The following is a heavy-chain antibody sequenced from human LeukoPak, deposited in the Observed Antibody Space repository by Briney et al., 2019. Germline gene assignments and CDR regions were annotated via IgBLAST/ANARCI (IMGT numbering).Heavy chain of an antibody. V-gene: IGHV1-18*01. Sequence: ASVKVSCKASGYTFTSYGISWVRQAPGQGLEWMGWISGYNGNTNYVQQKLQGRVTITADESTSTDYMELSSLRAEDTAVYYCAREVAAAAGTRPHFDPWGQGTLVTVSS. CDR1: GYTFTSYG. D-gene: IGHD6-13*01. CDR3: AREVAAAAGTRPHFDP. CDR2: ISGYNGNT. J-gene: IGHJ5*02.